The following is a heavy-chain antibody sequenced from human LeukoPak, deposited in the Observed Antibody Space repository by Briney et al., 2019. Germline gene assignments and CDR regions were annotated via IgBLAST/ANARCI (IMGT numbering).Heavy chain of an antibody. CDR2: INTDGSST. CDR3: ARVMGEYQLLWGNDAFDI. V-gene: IGHV3-74*01. J-gene: IGHJ3*02. Sequence: GGSLRLSCAASGFTFSSYWMHWVRQAPGKGLVWVSRINTDGSSTSYADSVKGRFTISRDNAKNTLYLQMNSLRAEDTAVYYCARVMGEYQLLWGNDAFDIWGQGTMVTVSS. CDR1: GFTFSSYW. D-gene: IGHD2-2*01.